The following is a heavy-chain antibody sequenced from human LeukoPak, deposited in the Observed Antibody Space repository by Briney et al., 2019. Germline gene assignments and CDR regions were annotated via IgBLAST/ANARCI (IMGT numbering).Heavy chain of an antibody. V-gene: IGHV3-7*01. CDR3: ATTSDAPGNY. Sequence: GGSLRLSCAASGFTFSSYSMNWVRQAPGKGLEWVANIKQDGSVKYYVGAVKGRFTISRDNADNSLYLQMNSLRADDTAVYYCATTSDAPGNYWGQGTLVTVSS. J-gene: IGHJ4*02. CDR1: GFTFSSYS. CDR2: IKQDGSVK.